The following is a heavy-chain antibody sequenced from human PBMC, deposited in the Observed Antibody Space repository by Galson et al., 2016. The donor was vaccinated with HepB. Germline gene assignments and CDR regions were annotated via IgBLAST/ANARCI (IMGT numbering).Heavy chain of an antibody. J-gene: IGHJ3*02. CDR2: ISTNGISQ. D-gene: IGHD3-9*01. CDR1: GFTFSKYA. V-gene: IGHV3-30*18. CDR3: AKDQGILRHFDWLTYDAFDM. Sequence: SLRLSCAASGFTFSKYALHWVRQAPGKGLEWVAVISTNGISQNYEDSVKGRFTVYRDNSKNTVDLQMNRLRPEDKAVYYCAKDQGILRHFDWLTYDAFDMWGQGTMVTVSS.